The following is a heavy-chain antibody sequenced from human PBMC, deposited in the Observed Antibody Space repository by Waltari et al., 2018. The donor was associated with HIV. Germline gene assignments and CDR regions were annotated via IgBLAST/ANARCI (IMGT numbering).Heavy chain of an antibody. V-gene: IGHV3-9*01. J-gene: IGHJ3*02. Sequence: EVQLVESGGGLVQPGRSLRLSCAASGFTFDDYALHWVRPSPGKGLEWGSGISWNSGSIGYADSGKGRFTISRDNAKNSLYLQMNSLRAEDTALYYCAKDRPKRGYLDAFDIWGQGTMVTVSS. D-gene: IGHD5-18*01. CDR2: ISWNSGSI. CDR3: AKDRPKRGYLDAFDI. CDR1: GFTFDDYA.